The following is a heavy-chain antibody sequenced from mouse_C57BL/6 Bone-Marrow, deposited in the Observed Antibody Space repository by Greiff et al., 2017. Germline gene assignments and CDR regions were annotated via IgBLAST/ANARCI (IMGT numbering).Heavy chain of an antibody. V-gene: IGHV1-85*01. D-gene: IGHD1-1*01. CDR1: GYTFTSYD. J-gene: IGHJ4*01. CDR3: ARFTNPLYYAMDY. CDR2: IYPRDGST. Sequence: ESGPELVKPGASVKLSCKASGYTFTSYDINWVKQRPGQGLEWIGWIYPRDGSTKYNEKFKGKATLTVDTSSSTAYIELHSLTSEDSAVYFCARFTNPLYYAMDYWGQGTSVTVSS.